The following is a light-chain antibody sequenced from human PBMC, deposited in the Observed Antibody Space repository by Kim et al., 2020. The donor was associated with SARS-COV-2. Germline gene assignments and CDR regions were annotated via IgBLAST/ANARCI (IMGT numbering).Light chain of an antibody. CDR3: QQYHIPPPT. J-gene: IGKJ2*01. V-gene: IGKV4-1*01. CDR2: WAS. Sequence: DIVLTQSPDSLAVSLGETATINCKSSQKIFYNYDSKNYLAWYQQKTGQPPKLLISWASTLSSGFSDRFRGSGSWTDFTLTISGLQAEDAATYYCQQYHIPPPTFGRGTKLEI. CDR1: QKIFYNYDSKNY.